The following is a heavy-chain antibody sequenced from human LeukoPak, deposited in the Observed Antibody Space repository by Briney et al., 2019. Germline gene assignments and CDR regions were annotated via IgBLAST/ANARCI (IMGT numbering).Heavy chain of an antibody. CDR3: ARDGDYGGNSIYFDY. Sequence: ASVKVSCKASGYTFTDYYMHWVRQAPGQGLQWMGRINPNSGGTNYAQKFQGRVTMTRDTSISTAYMELSRLRSDDTAVYYCARDGDYGGNSIYFDYWGQGTLVTVSS. D-gene: IGHD4-23*01. CDR2: INPNSGGT. CDR1: GYTFTDYY. J-gene: IGHJ4*02. V-gene: IGHV1-2*06.